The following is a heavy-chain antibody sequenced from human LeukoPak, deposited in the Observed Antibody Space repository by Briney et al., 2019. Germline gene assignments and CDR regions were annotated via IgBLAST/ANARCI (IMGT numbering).Heavy chain of an antibody. J-gene: IGHJ4*02. CDR3: AKDGRAAAGTPPYFDY. CDR2: FSWNSVSI. D-gene: IGHD6-13*01. Sequence: GGCLRLSCAASGFTSDDFAMHWGREAPGTGLGGCSGFSWNSVSIGSTASVKGRFTISRDNAKNSLYLQMNSMRAEDTAMYYCAKDGRAAAGTPPYFDYWGQGTLVTVSS. CDR1: GFTSDDFA. V-gene: IGHV3-9*02.